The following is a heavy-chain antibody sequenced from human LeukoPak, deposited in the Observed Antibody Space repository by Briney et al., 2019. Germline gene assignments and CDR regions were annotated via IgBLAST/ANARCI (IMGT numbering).Heavy chain of an antibody. CDR2: IYYSGST. D-gene: IGHD3-22*01. CDR1: GSSISSSSYY. Sequence: SETLSLTCTVSGSSISSSSYYWGWIRQPPGKGLEWIGSIYYSGSTYYNPSLKSRVTISVDTSKNQVSLKLSSVTAADTAVYYCARGIGSGYSAYYYYYMDVWGKGTTVTIS. CDR3: ARGIGSGYSAYYYYYMDV. V-gene: IGHV4-39*07. J-gene: IGHJ6*03.